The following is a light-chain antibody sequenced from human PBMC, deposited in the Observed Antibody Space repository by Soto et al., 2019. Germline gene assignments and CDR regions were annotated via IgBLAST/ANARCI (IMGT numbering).Light chain of an antibody. CDR3: QQYNDWPLT. CDR1: QSVTSSY. Sequence: EIVLSQSPCTLSLSQGERATLSCRASQSVTSSYLAWYQHKPGQTPRLLIYDTSTRATGVPTRFSGSRSGAEFTLTISSLQSEDFALYYCQQYNDWPLTFGQGTKVDIK. CDR2: DTS. V-gene: IGKV3-15*01. J-gene: IGKJ1*01.